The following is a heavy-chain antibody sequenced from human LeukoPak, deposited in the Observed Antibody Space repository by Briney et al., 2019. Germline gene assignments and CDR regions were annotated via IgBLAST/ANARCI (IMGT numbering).Heavy chain of an antibody. CDR1: VDSINNYY. D-gene: IGHD6-13*01. J-gene: IGHJ4*02. CDR3: ARGRHTSTWYPNYFDY. V-gene: IGHV4-59*01. CDR2: VYYSGSA. Sequence: SETLSLTCTVSVDSINNYYWSWIRQPPGKGLEWIGYVYYSGSANYNPSLQNRVTISVDTSKNQFSLRLSSVTAADTAIYYCARGRHTSTWYPNYFDYWGQGTPVTVSS.